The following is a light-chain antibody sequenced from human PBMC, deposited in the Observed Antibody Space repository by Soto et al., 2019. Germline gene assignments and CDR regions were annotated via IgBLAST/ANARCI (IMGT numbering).Light chain of an antibody. CDR3: QHYYSDPPWT. J-gene: IGKJ1*01. V-gene: IGKV4-1*01. CDR2: WAS. Sequence: DIVMTQPRDSLAVSLGERATINCRSSQSVLYSSNNKNYLGWYQQKPGQAPKLLIYWASTRESGVPDRFSGSGSGTDFTLTISSLQAEDVTVYYCQHYYSDPPWTFGQGTKVEIK. CDR1: QSVLYSSNNKNY.